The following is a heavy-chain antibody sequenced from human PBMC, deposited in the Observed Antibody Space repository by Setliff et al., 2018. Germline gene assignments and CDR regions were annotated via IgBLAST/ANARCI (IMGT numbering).Heavy chain of an antibody. CDR2: INHRGST. CDR3: ARGRNIAARLFDS. D-gene: IGHD6-6*01. CDR1: GGTFSDYH. J-gene: IGHJ4*02. Sequence: KTSETLSLTCAAYGGTFSDYHWTWIRQSPEKGLEWIGEINHRGSTNYNPSLKSRLTISVDTSKNQFSLKLRSVTAADTAVYYCARGRNIAARLFDSWGQGTRVTVS. V-gene: IGHV4-34*01.